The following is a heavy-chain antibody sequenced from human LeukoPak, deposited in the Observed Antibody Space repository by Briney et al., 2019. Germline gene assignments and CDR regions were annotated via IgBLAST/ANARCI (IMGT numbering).Heavy chain of an antibody. Sequence: GGSLRLSCAASGFTFSSYGMHWVRQAPGKGLEWVAVISYDGSNKYYADSVKGRFTISRDNSKNTLYLQMNSLRAEDTAVYYCAKETYYDSSGYYYDWFDPWGQGTLVTVSS. CDR1: GFTFSSYG. CDR3: AKETYYDSSGYYYDWFDP. D-gene: IGHD3-22*01. V-gene: IGHV3-30*18. CDR2: ISYDGSNK. J-gene: IGHJ5*02.